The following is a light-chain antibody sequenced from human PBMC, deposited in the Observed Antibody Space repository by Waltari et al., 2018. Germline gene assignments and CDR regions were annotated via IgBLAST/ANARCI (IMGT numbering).Light chain of an antibody. Sequence: QSALTQPASVSGSPGQSITISRTGTSSHDGSYKLVSWFQQHPGKAPKLMIYEGSKRPSGVSNRFSGSKSGNTASLTISGLQAEDEADYYCCSYAGSSTFPYFFGTGTKVTVL. CDR3: CSYAGSSTFPYF. CDR1: SSHDGSYKL. CDR2: EGS. V-gene: IGLV2-23*03. J-gene: IGLJ1*01.